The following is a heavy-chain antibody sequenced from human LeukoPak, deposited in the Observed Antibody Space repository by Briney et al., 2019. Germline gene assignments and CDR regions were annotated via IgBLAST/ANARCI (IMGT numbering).Heavy chain of an antibody. CDR2: INPYGSDT. Sequence: PGGSLRLSCAASGFSFRKYWMHWVRQVPGKGLVWVSRINPYGSDTGYADSVKGRFTISRDNAKNTLYLQMNSLRADDTAVYYCAREDWYLADWGQGTLVTVS. D-gene: IGHD3/OR15-3a*01. CDR3: AREDWYLAD. J-gene: IGHJ4*02. V-gene: IGHV3-74*01. CDR1: GFSFRKYW.